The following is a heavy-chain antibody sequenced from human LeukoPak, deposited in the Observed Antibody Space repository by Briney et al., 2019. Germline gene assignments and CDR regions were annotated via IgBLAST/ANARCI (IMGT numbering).Heavy chain of an antibody. CDR3: ARIKGCGHDAFDM. D-gene: IGHD1-26*01. Sequence: SETLSLTCTVSGGSINTYYWSWIRQPPGKGLEWIGYIFSSGITNYNPSLKSRVIISVDTSKNQFSLKLSSVTAADTAVYYCARIKGCGHDAFDMWGRGTMVTVSS. CDR1: GGSINTYY. V-gene: IGHV4-59*13. J-gene: IGHJ3*02. CDR2: IFSSGIT.